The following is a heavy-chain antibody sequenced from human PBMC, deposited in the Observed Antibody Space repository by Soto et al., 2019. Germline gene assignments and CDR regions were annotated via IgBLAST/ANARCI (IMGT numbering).Heavy chain of an antibody. CDR1: GFTFSSYG. J-gene: IGHJ4*02. CDR2: ISYDGSNK. Sequence: GGSLRLSCAASGFTFSSYGMHWVRQAPGKGLEWVAVISYDGSNKYYADSVKGRFTISRDNSKNTLYLQMNSLRAEDTAVYYCAKDPGYSSSWYYFDYWGQGTLVTVSS. V-gene: IGHV3-30*18. CDR3: AKDPGYSSSWYYFDY. D-gene: IGHD6-13*01.